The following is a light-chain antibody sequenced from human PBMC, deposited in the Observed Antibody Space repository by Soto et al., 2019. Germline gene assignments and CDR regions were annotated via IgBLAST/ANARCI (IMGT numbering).Light chain of an antibody. CDR3: QQLFDSPIT. Sequence: DIQMTQSPSTLSAFVGDRVTITCRASQTISSWLAWYQQKPGKAPKLLIYAASTLESGVPSRFSATVSGTEFSLTITSLQPEDFATYYCQQLFDSPITFGQGTRLEI. CDR1: QTISSW. V-gene: IGKV1-5*01. CDR2: AAS. J-gene: IGKJ5*01.